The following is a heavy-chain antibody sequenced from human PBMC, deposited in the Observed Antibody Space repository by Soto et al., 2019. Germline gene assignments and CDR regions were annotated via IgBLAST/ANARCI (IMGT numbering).Heavy chain of an antibody. J-gene: IGHJ6*02. Sequence: ASVKVSCKASGYTFTSYGISWVRQAPGQGLEWMGWISAYNGNTNYAQKLQGRVTMTTDTSTNTAYMELRSLRSDDTAVYYCARDLVPTPGGLYYYYYGMDVWGQGTKVTVYS. CDR2: ISAYNGNT. D-gene: IGHD6-6*01. CDR1: GYTFTSYG. CDR3: ARDLVPTPGGLYYYYYGMDV. V-gene: IGHV1-18*01.